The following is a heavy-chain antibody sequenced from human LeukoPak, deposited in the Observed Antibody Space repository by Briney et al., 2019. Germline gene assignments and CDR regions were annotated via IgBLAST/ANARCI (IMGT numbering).Heavy chain of an antibody. D-gene: IGHD2-2*02. CDR1: GFTFSSYA. V-gene: IGHV3-23*01. Sequence: PGGSPRLSCAASGFTFSSYAMSWVRQAPGKGLEWVSAISGSGGSTYYADSVKGRFTISRDNSKNTLYLQMNSLRAEDTAVYYCAKWDLGYCSSTSCSTFDYWGQGTLVTVSS. CDR2: ISGSGGST. J-gene: IGHJ4*02. CDR3: AKWDLGYCSSTSCSTFDY.